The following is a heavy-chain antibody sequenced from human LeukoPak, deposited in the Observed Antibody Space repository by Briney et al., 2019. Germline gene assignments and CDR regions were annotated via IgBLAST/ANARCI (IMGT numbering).Heavy chain of an antibody. J-gene: IGHJ4*02. D-gene: IGHD1-26*01. CDR3: AKDWDRSGGYYFDS. V-gene: IGHV3-23*01. Sequence: GGSLRLSCAASGFTFSNYAMSWVRQAPGKGLEWVSTVSDSGGSTYYAVSVKGHFAISRDNPKNTLFLQMNSLRAEDTAVYYCAKDWDRSGGYYFDSWGQGTLVTVSS. CDR1: GFTFSNYA. CDR2: VSDSGGST.